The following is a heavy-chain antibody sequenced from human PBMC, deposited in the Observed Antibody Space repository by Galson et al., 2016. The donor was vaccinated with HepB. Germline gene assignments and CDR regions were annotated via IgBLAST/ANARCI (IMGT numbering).Heavy chain of an antibody. CDR2: ISGSGSST. CDR1: GFTFSSYA. V-gene: IGHV3-23*01. J-gene: IGHJ4*02. CDR3: AKGHLFYADYFYDY. Sequence: SLRLSCAASGFTFSSYAMTWVRQAPGKGLEWVSGISGSGSSTYYADSVKGRFTISRDNSKNTLYLQMNSLRVEDTAVYYCAKGHLFYADYFYDYWGQGTLVTVSS. D-gene: IGHD4-17*01.